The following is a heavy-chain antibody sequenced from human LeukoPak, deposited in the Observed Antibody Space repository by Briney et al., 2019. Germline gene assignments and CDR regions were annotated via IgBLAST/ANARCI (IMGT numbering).Heavy chain of an antibody. V-gene: IGHV5-51*01. J-gene: IGHJ4*02. D-gene: IGHD3-10*01. CDR3: ARVSGSYYNVISTIDY. Sequence: GESLKISCKGSGYSFTSYWIGRVRQMPGKGLEWTGIIYPGDSDTRYSPSFQGQVTISADKSISTAYLQWSSLKASDTAMYYCARVSGSYYNVISTIDYWGQGTLVTVSS. CDR1: GYSFTSYW. CDR2: IYPGDSDT.